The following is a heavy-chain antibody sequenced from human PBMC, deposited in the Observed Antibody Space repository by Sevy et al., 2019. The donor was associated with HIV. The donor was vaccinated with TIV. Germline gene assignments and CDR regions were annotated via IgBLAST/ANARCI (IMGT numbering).Heavy chain of an antibody. V-gene: IGHV3-53*01. CDR3: ARDRVVHNDYIFVAYYYGMDV. D-gene: IGHD4-4*01. CDR2: IFSGGRT. CDR1: GFAVSDNC. Sequence: GGSLRLSCAVSGFAVSDNCMSWVRQSPGKGLEWVSVIFSGGRTSYADSVKGRFTVSRDGSKNTLYLQMDNLRAEDTATYYCARDRVVHNDYIFVAYYYGMDVWGQGPRSPSP. J-gene: IGHJ6*02.